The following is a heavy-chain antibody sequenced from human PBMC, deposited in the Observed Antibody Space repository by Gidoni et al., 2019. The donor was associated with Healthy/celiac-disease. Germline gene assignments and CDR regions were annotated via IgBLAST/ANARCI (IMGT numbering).Heavy chain of an antibody. CDR2: IYYSGST. CDR3: ARVNSNYPLDYYYYGMDV. D-gene: IGHD4-4*01. V-gene: IGHV4-59*01. Sequence: QVQLQESGPGLVKPPETLSLTGTVPGSSISSYYWSWIRQPPGKGLEWIGYIYYSGSTNYNPSLKSRVTISVDTSKNQFSLKLSSVTAADTAVYYCARVNSNYPLDYYYYGMDVWGQGTTVTVSS. CDR1: GSSISSYY. J-gene: IGHJ6*02.